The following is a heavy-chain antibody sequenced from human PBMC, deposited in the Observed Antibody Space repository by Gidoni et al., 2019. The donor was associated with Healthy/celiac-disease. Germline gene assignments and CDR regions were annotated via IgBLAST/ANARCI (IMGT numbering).Heavy chain of an antibody. Sequence: EVQLVESGGGLLQPRGSLKLSRAAFASTSCGFAMHWVRQASGKGLEWVGRIGSKADSYATAYAASVKGRFAISRDDSKNTAYLQMNSLKTEDTAVYYCTRYCGSDCYSYGMDVWGQGTTVTVSS. CDR1: ASTSCGFA. J-gene: IGHJ6*02. D-gene: IGHD2-21*02. V-gene: IGHV3-73*01. CDR3: TRYCGSDCYSYGMDV. CDR2: IGSKADSYAT.